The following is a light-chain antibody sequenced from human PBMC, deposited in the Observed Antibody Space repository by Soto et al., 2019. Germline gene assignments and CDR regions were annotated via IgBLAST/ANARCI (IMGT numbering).Light chain of an antibody. V-gene: IGKV1-27*01. CDR2: AAS. CDR1: QAISNS. Sequence: DIQMTQSPSSLSASVGDRVTITCRASQAISNSLAWYQQRPGNAPKRLIYAASTLQSGVQSRFSGSRSGTDFTLTISGLQPEGVATDYCQKYFSAPWTFGQGTKVQI. CDR3: QKYFSAPWT. J-gene: IGKJ1*01.